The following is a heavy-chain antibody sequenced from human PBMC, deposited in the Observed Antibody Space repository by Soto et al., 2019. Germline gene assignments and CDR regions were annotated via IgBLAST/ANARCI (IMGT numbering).Heavy chain of an antibody. CDR1: GFTFSSYG. J-gene: IGHJ3*02. Sequence: GGSLRLSCAASGFTFSSYGMHWVRQAPGKGLEWVAVIWYDGSNKYYADSVKGRFTISRDNSKNTLYLQMNSLRAEDTAVYYCARGPREYYYDFWSGFRNAFDIWGQGTMVTVSS. CDR3: ARGPREYYYDFWSGFRNAFDI. D-gene: IGHD3-3*01. V-gene: IGHV3-33*01. CDR2: IWYDGSNK.